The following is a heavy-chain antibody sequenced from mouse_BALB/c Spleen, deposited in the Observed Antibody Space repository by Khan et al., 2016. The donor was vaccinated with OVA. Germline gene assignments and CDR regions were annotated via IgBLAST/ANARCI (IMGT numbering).Heavy chain of an antibody. D-gene: IGHD2-2*01. CDR1: GYTFSSYW. CDR3: ARGGYGWFAY. CDR2: IFPGSVST. J-gene: IGHJ3*01. V-gene: IGHV1-9*01. Sequence: QVQLQQSGGDLMKPGASVKISCKATGYTFSSYWIEWVKQRPGHGLEWIGQIFPGSVSTTYNEKFKGKATFTADTSSNTAYMQLSSLTSEDSAVYYCARGGYGWFAYWGRGTLVTVSA.